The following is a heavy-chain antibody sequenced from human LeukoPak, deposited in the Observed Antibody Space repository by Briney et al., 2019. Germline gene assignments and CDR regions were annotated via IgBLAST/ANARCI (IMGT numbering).Heavy chain of an antibody. CDR2: IYPGDSDT. CDR1: GYSFTTYW. J-gene: IGHJ4*02. D-gene: IGHD1-1*01. Sequence: GESLKISCKASGYSFTTYWIGWVRQMPGKGLEWMGIIYPGDSDTRYSPSFQGQVTISADKSITTAYLQWSSLQVSDTAIYYCARVTTNAGDYWGQGTLVTVFS. CDR3: ARVTTNAGDY. V-gene: IGHV5-51*01.